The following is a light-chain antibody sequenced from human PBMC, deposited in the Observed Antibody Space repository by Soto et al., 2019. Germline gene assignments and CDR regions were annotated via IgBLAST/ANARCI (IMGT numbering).Light chain of an antibody. CDR1: SSDVGYYDY. CDR2: EVT. CDR3: SSYEGSNNFV. Sequence: QSVLTQPPSASGFPGQSVTISCTGTSSDVGYYDYVSWYQQHPGKAPKLVVYEVTKRPSGVPDRVSASKSGNTASLTVSGLRDEDEADYYCSSYEGSNNFVFGSGTKVTV. V-gene: IGLV2-8*01. J-gene: IGLJ1*01.